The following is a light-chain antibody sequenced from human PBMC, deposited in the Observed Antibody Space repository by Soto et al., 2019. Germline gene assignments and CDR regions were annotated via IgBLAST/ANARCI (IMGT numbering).Light chain of an antibody. J-gene: IGKJ5*01. CDR1: QSVSSSY. Sequence: ETLLTQSPGTLYLSPGERATLSCRASQSVSSSYLAWYQQRPGQAPRLLIYGTSTRATGIPDRFSGSGSGTDFTLTISRLKPEDFAVYYCQQYGSSPLVTFGQGTRLEIK. CDR3: QQYGSSPLVT. V-gene: IGKV3-20*01. CDR2: GTS.